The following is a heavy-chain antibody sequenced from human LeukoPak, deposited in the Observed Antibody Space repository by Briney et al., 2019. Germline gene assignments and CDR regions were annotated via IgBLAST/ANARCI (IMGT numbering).Heavy chain of an antibody. CDR1: GGSISSGGYS. D-gene: IGHD3-3*01. V-gene: IGHV4-30-2*01. J-gene: IGHJ5*02. CDR2: IYHSGST. CDR3: ARSPLIFNWFDP. Sequence: SQTLSLTCAVSGGSISSGGYSWSWIRQPPGKGLEWIGYIYHSGSTYYNPSLKSRVTISVDRSKNQFSLKLSSVTAADTAVYYCARSPLIFNWFDPWGQGTLVTVSS.